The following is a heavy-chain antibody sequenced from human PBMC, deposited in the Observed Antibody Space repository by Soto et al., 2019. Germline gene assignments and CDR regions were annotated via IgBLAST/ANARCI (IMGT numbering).Heavy chain of an antibody. D-gene: IGHD3-3*01. CDR1: GGFMIRCNNY. CDR3: ARRASFGQVAFDI. Sequence: SETLSLTCIVSGGFMIRCNNYWGWLRQAPEKGLEWIGSVYYSGRTYLNLSLKSRVTVSADTSKNQFTLTLSSVTAADTAVYYCARRASFGQVAFDIWGQGTMVTVS. V-gene: IGHV4-39*01. CDR2: VYYSGRT. J-gene: IGHJ3*02.